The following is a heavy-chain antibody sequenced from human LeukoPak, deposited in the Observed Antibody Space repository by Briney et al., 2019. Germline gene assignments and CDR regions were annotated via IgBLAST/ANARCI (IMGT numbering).Heavy chain of an antibody. J-gene: IGHJ4*02. CDR1: GGSISSSSYN. CDR3: AKIRGGYTYLFDY. CDR2: IFYSGYT. V-gene: IGHV4-39*01. D-gene: IGHD5-24*01. Sequence: SETLSLTCTVSGGSISSSSYNWGWIRQPPGKGLEWIGSIFYSGYTYYNPSLKSRVTISVDTSKHQFSLKLSSVTAADPAVYYCAKIRGGYTYLFDYWGQGTLVTVSS.